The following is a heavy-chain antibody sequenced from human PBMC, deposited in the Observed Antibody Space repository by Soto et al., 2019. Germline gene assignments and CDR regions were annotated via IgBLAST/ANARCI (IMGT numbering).Heavy chain of an antibody. Sequence: QVQLVQSGADVKKPGSSLKVSCKASGGTFSSYTISWVRQAPGQGLEWMGRIIPILGVANYAHKFQGRVTITADKSTSTAYMELSSLRSEDTAVYYCAINYYDTAPYWGQGTMVTVSS. J-gene: IGHJ3*01. CDR3: AINYYDTAPY. V-gene: IGHV1-69*02. D-gene: IGHD3-22*01. CDR1: GGTFSSYT. CDR2: IIPILGVA.